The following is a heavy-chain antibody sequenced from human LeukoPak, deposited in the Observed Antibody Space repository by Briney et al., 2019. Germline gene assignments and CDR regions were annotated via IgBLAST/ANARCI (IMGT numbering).Heavy chain of an antibody. CDR3: TTVGGLGHTIDPFDY. CDR2: IKSKTDGGTT. Sequence: GGSLRLSCAASGFTFSNAWMSWVRQAPGKGLEWVGRIKSKTDGGTTDYAAPVKGRFTISRDDSKNTLYLQMNSLKTEDTAVYYCTTVGGLGHTIDPFDYWGQGTLVTVSS. J-gene: IGHJ4*02. V-gene: IGHV3-15*01. CDR1: GFTFSNAW. D-gene: IGHD3-16*01.